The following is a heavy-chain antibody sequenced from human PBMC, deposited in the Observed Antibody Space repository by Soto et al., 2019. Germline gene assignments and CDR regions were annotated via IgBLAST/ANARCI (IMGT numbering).Heavy chain of an antibody. CDR3: ARDRISSGYYNWFDP. V-gene: IGHV4-31*03. J-gene: IGHJ5*02. D-gene: IGHD5-12*01. Sequence: SETLSLTCTVSGGSISSGGYYWSWIRQHPGKGLEWIGYIYYSGSTYYNPSLKSRVTISVDTSKKQFSLKLSSVTAADTAVYYCARDRISSGYYNWFDPWGQGTLVTVSS. CDR1: GGSISSGGYY. CDR2: IYYSGST.